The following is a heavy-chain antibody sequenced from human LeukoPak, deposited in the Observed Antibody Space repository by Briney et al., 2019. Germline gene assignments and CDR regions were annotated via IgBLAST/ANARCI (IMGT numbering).Heavy chain of an antibody. J-gene: IGHJ4*02. Sequence: QSGGSLRLSCVLSGFTFTSAPMNWVRQAPGKGLEWVSISGTDGDTYYADSVKGRFTISRDNSKNTVHLQMTSLRVEDTAVYYCATKTPGNYPYDYWGQGTLVIVSP. D-gene: IGHD3-22*01. CDR2: SGTDGDT. CDR1: GFTFTSAP. CDR3: ATKTPGNYPYDY. V-gene: IGHV3-23*01.